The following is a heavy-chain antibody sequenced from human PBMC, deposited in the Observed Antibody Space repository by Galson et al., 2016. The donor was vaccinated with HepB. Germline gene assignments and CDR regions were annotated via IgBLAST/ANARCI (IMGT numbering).Heavy chain of an antibody. J-gene: IGHJ5*02. V-gene: IGHV3-53*01. CDR2: IYSGGST. CDR1: GFTVSSNY. Sequence: SLRLSCAASGFTVSSNYMSWVRQAPGKGLEWVSVIYSGGSTYYADSVKGRFTISRDNSKNTLYLQMNSLRAEDTAVYYCARDISFADKAWWLDPWGQGTLVTVSS. D-gene: IGHD3-22*01. CDR3: ARDISFADKAWWLDP.